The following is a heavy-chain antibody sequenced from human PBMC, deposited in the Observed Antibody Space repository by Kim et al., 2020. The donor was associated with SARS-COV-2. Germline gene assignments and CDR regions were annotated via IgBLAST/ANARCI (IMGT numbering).Heavy chain of an antibody. CDR1: GYSFTSYW. CDR3: ARLGIKTWIDNAFDI. CDR2: IYPGDSDT. J-gene: IGHJ3*02. D-gene: IGHD5-12*01. Sequence: GESLKISCKGSGYSFTSYWIGWVRQMPGKGLEWMGIIYPGDSDTRYSPSFQGQVTISADKSISTAYLQWSSLKASDTAMYYCARLGIKTWIDNAFDIWGQGTMVTVSS. V-gene: IGHV5-51*01.